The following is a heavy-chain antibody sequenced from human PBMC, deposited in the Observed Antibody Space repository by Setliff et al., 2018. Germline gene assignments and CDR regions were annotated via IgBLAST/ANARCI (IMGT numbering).Heavy chain of an antibody. V-gene: IGHV1-18*01. CDR1: GYIFTRYR. Sequence: ASVKVSCKASGYIFTRYRITWVRQSPDQGLEWMGWISTRNDDTGYAQKFKGRVTLTTDTSTNTAYMELRSLRSDDTAVYYCARRSGDRGMTTGWPDDFDYWGRGTLVTVSS. J-gene: IGHJ4*01. CDR2: ISTRNDDT. CDR3: ARRSGDRGMTTGWPDDFDY. D-gene: IGHD4-17*01.